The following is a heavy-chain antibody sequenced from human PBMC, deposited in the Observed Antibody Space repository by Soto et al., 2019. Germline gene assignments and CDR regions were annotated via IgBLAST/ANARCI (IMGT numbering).Heavy chain of an antibody. Sequence: GESLKISCAASGFTFKNYAMSWVRQAPGKGLEWVSGISATGGSTYYADSVKGRFTFSRDNSKNTLYLQMNSLRAEDTAVYYCAKGFIRDCGGDCTVDTWGQGTLVTVSS. CDR1: GFTFKNYA. D-gene: IGHD2-21*02. CDR2: ISATGGST. V-gene: IGHV3-23*01. J-gene: IGHJ5*02. CDR3: AKGFIRDCGGDCTVDT.